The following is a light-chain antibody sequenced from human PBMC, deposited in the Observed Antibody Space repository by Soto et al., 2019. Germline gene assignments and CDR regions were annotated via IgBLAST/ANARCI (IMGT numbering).Light chain of an antibody. Sequence: DIQMTQSPSSLSASVGDRVTITCRASQSISSYLNWYQQKPGKAPKLLIYAASSLQSGVPSRFSGSGSGTDFTRTNSSLQPEDFATYYCQQSYSTPRTFGQWTKVEIK. V-gene: IGKV1-39*01. CDR1: QSISSY. CDR3: QQSYSTPRT. J-gene: IGKJ1*01. CDR2: AAS.